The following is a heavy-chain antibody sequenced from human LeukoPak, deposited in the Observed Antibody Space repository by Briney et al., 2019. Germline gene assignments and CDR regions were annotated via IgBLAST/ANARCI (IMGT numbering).Heavy chain of an antibody. D-gene: IGHD4-23*01. V-gene: IGHV4-59*01. J-gene: IGHJ4*02. CDR1: GASISSYY. CDR3: ARGPPTMVVTPGFDY. CDR2: IYYSGST. Sequence: SETLSLTCTVSGASISSYYWSWIRQPPGKGLEWIGYIYYSGSTNYNPSLKSRVTISVDTSKNQFSLKLSSVTAADTAVYYCARGPPTMVVTPGFDYWGQGTLVTVSS.